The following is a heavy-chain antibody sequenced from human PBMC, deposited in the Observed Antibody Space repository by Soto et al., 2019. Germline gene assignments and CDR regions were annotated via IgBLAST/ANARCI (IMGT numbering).Heavy chain of an antibody. CDR3: AHKVRGVNVY. CDR2: IYWDDDK. V-gene: IGHV2-5*02. Sequence: GLDLEWLALIYWDDDKRYSPSLKSRLTITKDTSKNQVVLTMTNMDPVDTATYYCAHKVRGVNVYWGQGTLVTVSS. D-gene: IGHD3-10*01. J-gene: IGHJ4*02.